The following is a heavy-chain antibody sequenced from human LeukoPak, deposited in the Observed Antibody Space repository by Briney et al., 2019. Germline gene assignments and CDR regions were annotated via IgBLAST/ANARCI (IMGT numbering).Heavy chain of an antibody. V-gene: IGHV3-33*01. J-gene: IGHJ4*02. CDR1: GFTFSNYG. D-gene: IGHD3-22*01. CDR2: IWHGGSNK. Sequence: GGSLRLSCAASGFTFSNYGMHWVRQAPGKGLGWVAVIWHGGSNKYYADSVKGRFTISRDNSKNTLYLQMNSMRAEDTAVYYCARVRDDSSGYFPSYYYFDYWGQGTLVTVSS. CDR3: ARVRDDSSGYFPSYYYFDY.